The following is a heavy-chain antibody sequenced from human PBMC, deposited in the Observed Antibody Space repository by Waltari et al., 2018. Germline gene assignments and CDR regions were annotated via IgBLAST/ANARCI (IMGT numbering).Heavy chain of an antibody. V-gene: IGHV4-59*01. CDR1: GGSITSYY. J-gene: IGHJ4*02. CDR2: IYYTGRT. Sequence: QVQLQESGPGLVKASETLSLTCIVSGGSITSYYWSWIRQPPGKGLEWIGFIYYTGRTNHNPSLKSRVTMSIDTDKNQFSLKMTSVTAADTAVYYCARDYYGSGSYLNWGQGNLVTVSS. CDR3: ARDYYGSGSYLN. D-gene: IGHD3-10*01.